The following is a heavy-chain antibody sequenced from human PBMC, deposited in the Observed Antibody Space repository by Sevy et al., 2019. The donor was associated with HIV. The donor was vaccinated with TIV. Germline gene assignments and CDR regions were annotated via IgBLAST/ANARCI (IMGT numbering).Heavy chain of an antibody. CDR3: AREGCTKPHDY. V-gene: IGHV3-23*01. J-gene: IGHJ4*02. CDR2: LSFGCGEI. D-gene: IGHD2-8*01. CDR1: GFTFSKYS. Sequence: GGSLRLSCAASGFTFSKYSMSGVRQPPGKGLEWVSTLSFGCGEINYADYVKGRFTISGVNSKSSVYLQMNNLRPEETDVYYCAREGCTKPHDYWGQGTLVTVSS.